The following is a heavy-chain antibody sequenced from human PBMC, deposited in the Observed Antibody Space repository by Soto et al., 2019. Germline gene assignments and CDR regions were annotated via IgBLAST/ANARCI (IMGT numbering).Heavy chain of an antibody. CDR1: GYTFTSYD. V-gene: IGHV1-8*01. CDR3: ARVYSTPYYYYMDV. CDR2: MNPNSGNT. J-gene: IGHJ6*03. D-gene: IGHD4-4*01. Sequence: ASVKVSCKASGYTFTSYDINWARQATGQGLEWMGWMNPNSGNTGYAQKFQGRVTMTRNTSISTAYMELSSLRSEDTAVYYCARVYSTPYYYYMDVWGKGTTVTVSS.